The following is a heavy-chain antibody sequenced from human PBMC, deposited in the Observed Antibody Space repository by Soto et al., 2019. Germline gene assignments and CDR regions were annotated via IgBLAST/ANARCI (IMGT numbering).Heavy chain of an antibody. CDR3: AHRPSYCSGGSCYSGFDY. V-gene: IGHV2-5*02. J-gene: IGHJ4*02. CDR2: IYWDDDK. CDR1: GFSLSTSGVG. D-gene: IGHD2-15*01. Sequence: QITLKESGPTLVKPTQTLTLTCTFSGFSLSTSGVGVGWIRQPPGKALEWLALIYWDDDKHYSPSLKSRLTITKDTSKNQLVLTMTNMDPVDTATYYCAHRPSYCSGGSCYSGFDYWGQGTLVTVSS.